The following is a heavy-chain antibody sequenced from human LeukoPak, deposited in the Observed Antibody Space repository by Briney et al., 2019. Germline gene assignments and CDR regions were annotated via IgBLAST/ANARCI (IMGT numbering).Heavy chain of an antibody. CDR1: GFTVSSNS. CDR2: IYSDNT. J-gene: IGHJ4*02. D-gene: IGHD4/OR15-4a*01. CDR3: ARRAGAYSHPYDY. Sequence: PGGSLRLSCTVSGFTVSSNSMSWVRQAPGKGLEWVSFIYSDNTHYSDSVKGRFTISRDNSKKTLYLQMNSLRAEDTAVYYCARRAGAYSHPYDYWGQGTLVTVSS. V-gene: IGHV3-53*01.